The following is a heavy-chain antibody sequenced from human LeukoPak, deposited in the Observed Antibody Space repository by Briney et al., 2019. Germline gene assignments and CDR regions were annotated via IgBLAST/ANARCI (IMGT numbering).Heavy chain of an antibody. CDR3: ARVDYDLLTGYQYYFDY. CDR2: IDYSGST. D-gene: IGHD3-9*01. V-gene: IGHV4-59*01. J-gene: IGHJ4*02. CDR1: GGSISNYY. Sequence: SETPSLTCTVSGGSISNYYWSWIRQPPGKGLEWIGYIDYSGSTNYNPSLKSRVTISVDMSQNQFSLKLSSVTAADTAVYYCARVDYDLLTGYQYYFDYWGQGTLVTVSS.